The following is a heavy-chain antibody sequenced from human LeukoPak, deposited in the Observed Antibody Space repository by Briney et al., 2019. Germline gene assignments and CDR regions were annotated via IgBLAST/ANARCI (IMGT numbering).Heavy chain of an antibody. CDR2: IQYGGSNK. J-gene: IGHJ2*01. CDR3: AKDTRANWPPFDL. V-gene: IGHV3-30*02. CDR1: GFTFSSYG. D-gene: IGHD2-8*01. Sequence: GGSLRLSCVASGFTFSSYGMHWVRQAPGKGLEWVAFIQYGGSNKYNGDSVKGRFTISRDNSKNTLYLQMNSLTAEDTAMYYCAKDTRANWPPFDLWGRGTLVTVSS.